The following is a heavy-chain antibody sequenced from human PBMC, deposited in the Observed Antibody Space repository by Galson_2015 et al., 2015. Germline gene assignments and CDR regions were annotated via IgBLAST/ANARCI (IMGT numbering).Heavy chain of an antibody. CDR2: ISYDGSNK. CDR1: GFTFSSYA. CDR3: ARDLVNSNYLVNAFYI. Sequence: SLRLSCAASGFTFSSYAMHWVRQAPGKGLEWVAVISYDGSNKYYADSVKGRFTISRDNSKDTLYLQMNSLRAEDTAVYYCARDLVNSNYLVNAFYIWGQGTIVTVSS. V-gene: IGHV3-30-3*01. D-gene: IGHD4-11*01. J-gene: IGHJ3*02.